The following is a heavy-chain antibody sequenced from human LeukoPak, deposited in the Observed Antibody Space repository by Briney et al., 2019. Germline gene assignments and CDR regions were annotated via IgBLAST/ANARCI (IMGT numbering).Heavy chain of an antibody. CDR3: ARDGGKDAFDI. CDR2: IYHSGST. V-gene: IGHV4-38-2*02. D-gene: IGHD3-16*01. CDR1: GFSISSGYY. J-gene: IGHJ3*02. Sequence: PSETLSLTCTVSGFSISSGYYWGWIRQPPGKGLEWIGSIYHSGSTYYNPSLKSRVTISVDTSKNQFSLKLSSVTAADTAVYYCARDGGKDAFDIWGQGTMVTVSS.